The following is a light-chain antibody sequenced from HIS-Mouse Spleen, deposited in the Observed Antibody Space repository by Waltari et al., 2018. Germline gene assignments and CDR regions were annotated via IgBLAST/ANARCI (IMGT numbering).Light chain of an antibody. CDR1: KSVSSSY. V-gene: IGKV3-20*01. Sequence: EIVLPQSPGTLSLSPGERATLSCRASKSVSSSYLAWYRQKPGQAPRLLIYGASSRATGIPDRFSGSGSGTDFTLTISRLEPEDCAVYYCQQYGSSPVAWTFGQGTKVEIK. CDR3: QQYGSSPVAWT. J-gene: IGKJ1*01. CDR2: GAS.